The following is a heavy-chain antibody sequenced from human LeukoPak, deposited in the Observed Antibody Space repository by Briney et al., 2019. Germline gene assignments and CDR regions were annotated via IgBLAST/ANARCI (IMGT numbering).Heavy chain of an antibody. CDR2: KKQDGSAT. CDR3: GTYSINNAREFQY. D-gene: IGHD4-11*01. J-gene: IGHJ1*01. V-gene: IGHV3-7*01. CDR1: GCSLSSNC. Sequence: AGSMILSCAAAGCSLSSNCRGWVCEAPGPGLERGAKKKQDGSATNYVDSVKGRVTISRDNAKNSLYLQMNSLGVDDTAVYYCGTYSINNAREFQYWGQGTLVTVPS.